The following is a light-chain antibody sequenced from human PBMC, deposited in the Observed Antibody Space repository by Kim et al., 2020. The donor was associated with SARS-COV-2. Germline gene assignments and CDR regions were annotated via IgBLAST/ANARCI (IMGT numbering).Light chain of an antibody. Sequence: SASSNCKSSQSVLYSSNNQNYLAWYHQKPGQPPKLLIYWASTREYWVPDRFTGSWSGTDFTLTISCLQAEDVAVYYCQQYYSTPYTFGQGTKLEI. CDR3: QQYYSTPYT. V-gene: IGKV4-1*01. CDR1: QSVLYSSNNQNY. CDR2: WAS. J-gene: IGKJ2*01.